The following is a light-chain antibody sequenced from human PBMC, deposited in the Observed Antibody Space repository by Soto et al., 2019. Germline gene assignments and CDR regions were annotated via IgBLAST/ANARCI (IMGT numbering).Light chain of an antibody. CDR1: QGSRND. CDR3: LLYNTFPWT. J-gene: IGKJ1*01. CDR2: AAS. V-gene: IGKV1-17*01. Sequence: DIQMTQSPSSLSASVGDRVTITCRASQGSRNDLDWFQQKPAKAPERLIYAASSLQSGVQSRFSGSGSGTKLTLTISSLQAEDFATYYWLLYNTFPWTFGQGTKVEIK.